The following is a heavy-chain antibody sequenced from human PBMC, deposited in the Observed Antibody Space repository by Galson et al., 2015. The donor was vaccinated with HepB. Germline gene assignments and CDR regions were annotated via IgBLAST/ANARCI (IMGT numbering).Heavy chain of an antibody. J-gene: IGHJ4*02. CDR1: GGTFSSYA. CDR2: INTNTGNP. Sequence: SVKVSCKASGGTFSSYAISWVRQAPGQGLEWMGWINTNTGNPTYAQGFTGRFVFSLDTSVSTAYLQISSLKAEDTAVYYCARDHYGSGSYYKYWGQGTLVTVSS. D-gene: IGHD3-10*01. CDR3: ARDHYGSGSYYKY. V-gene: IGHV7-4-1*02.